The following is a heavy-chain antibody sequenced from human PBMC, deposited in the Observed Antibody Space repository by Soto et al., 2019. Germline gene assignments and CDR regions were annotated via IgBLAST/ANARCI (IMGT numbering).Heavy chain of an antibody. V-gene: IGHV6-1*01. CDR2: TYYRSRWSF. J-gene: IGHJ6*02. CDR1: ACRFFTNSGA. D-gene: IGHD2-8*01. Sequence: SQTLALTGVISACRFFTNSGALNWIRQSPWRGLEWLGRTYYRSRWSFDYSLSVKSRLTIDPDTSKNQFSLHLNSLNTEDTAVYYCEGCTWLRGMDVGGQGTPVTVSS. CDR3: EGCTWLRGMDV.